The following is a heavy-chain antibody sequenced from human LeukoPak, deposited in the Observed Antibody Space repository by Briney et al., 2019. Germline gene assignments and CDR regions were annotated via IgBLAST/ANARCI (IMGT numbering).Heavy chain of an antibody. D-gene: IGHD3-10*01. J-gene: IGHJ4*02. V-gene: IGHV3-74*01. CDR3: ARWGVRSGTSDLFDY. CDR1: GFTFSSYW. CDR2: ISSDGTTT. Sequence: GGSLRLSCAASGFTFSSYWMHWVRQTPGRGLVWVSRISSDGTTTNYADSVKGRFTISSDSDRNTLYLQMNSLRAEDTAVYFCARWGVRSGTSDLFDYWGQGTLVIVSS.